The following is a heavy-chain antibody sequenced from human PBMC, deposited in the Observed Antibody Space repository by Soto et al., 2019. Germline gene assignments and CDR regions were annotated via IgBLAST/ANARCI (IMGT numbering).Heavy chain of an antibody. J-gene: IGHJ5*02. CDR1: GGTFSSYT. D-gene: IGHD3-22*01. CDR2: IIPIFGSA. V-gene: IGHV1-69*13. CDR3: ARVRYDSLFDP. Sequence: GASVKVSCKASGGTFSSYTITWVRQAPGQGLEWMGGIIPIFGSANYAQKFQDRLTITADESTSTAYMELSSLRSEDTAVYYCARVRYDSLFDPWGQGTLVTVSS.